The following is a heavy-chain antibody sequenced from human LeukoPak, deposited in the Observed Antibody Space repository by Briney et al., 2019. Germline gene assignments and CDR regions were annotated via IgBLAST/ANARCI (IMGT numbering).Heavy chain of an antibody. V-gene: IGHV3-43*02. CDR2: ISGDGGST. CDR1: GFTFDDYA. CDR3: ANSLRPSYYMDV. Sequence: GGSLRLPCAASGFTFDDYAMHWVRQAPGKGLEWVSLISGDGGSTYYADSVKGRFTISRDNSKNSLYLQMNSPRTEDTALYYCANSLRPSYYMDVWGKGTTVTVSS. J-gene: IGHJ6*03.